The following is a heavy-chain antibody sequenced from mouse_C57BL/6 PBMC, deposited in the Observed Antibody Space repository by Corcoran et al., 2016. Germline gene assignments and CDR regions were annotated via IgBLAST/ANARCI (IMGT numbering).Heavy chain of an antibody. V-gene: IGHV1-26*01. D-gene: IGHD1-1*01. CDR3: ARSGYYGSSYGNYAMDY. CDR2: INPNNGGT. CDR1: GYTFTDYY. J-gene: IGHJ4*01. Sequence: EVQLQQSGPELVKPGASVKISCKASGYTFTDYYMNWVKQSHGKSLEWIGDINPNNGGTSYNQKFKGKATLTVDKSSSTAYMELRSLTSEDSAVYYCARSGYYGSSYGNYAMDYWGQGTSVTVSS.